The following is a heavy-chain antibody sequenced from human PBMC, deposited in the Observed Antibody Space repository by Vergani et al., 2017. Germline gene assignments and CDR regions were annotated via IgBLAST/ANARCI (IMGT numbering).Heavy chain of an antibody. Sequence: QVQLQESGPGLVKPSQTLSLTCTVSGGSISSGGYYWSWILQHPGKGLEWIGYIYYSGSTYYNPSLKSRVTISVDTSKNQFSLKLSSVTAADTAVYYCAKARPAARYYYYYMDVWGKGTTVTVSS. D-gene: IGHD2-2*01. CDR2: IYYSGST. CDR1: GGSISSGGYY. CDR3: AKARPAARYYYYYMDV. V-gene: IGHV4-31*03. J-gene: IGHJ6*03.